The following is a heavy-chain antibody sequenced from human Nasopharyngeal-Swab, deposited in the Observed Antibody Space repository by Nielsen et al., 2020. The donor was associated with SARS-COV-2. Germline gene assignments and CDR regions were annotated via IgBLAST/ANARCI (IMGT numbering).Heavy chain of an antibody. J-gene: IGHJ5*02. CDR3: ARGSDTPDP. V-gene: IGHV3-48*04. CDR2: ISGSGDTT. Sequence: GGSLRLSCAASGFTFSDYSMNWIRQAPGKGPEWVAYISGSGDTTYYADSVLGRFTISRDNAKNSLYLRMNSLRGKDTALYYCARGSDTPDPWGQGTLVTVSS. CDR1: GFTFSDYS.